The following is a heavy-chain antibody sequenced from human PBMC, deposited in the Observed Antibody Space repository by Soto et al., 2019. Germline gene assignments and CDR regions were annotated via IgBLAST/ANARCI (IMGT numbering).Heavy chain of an antibody. D-gene: IGHD1-26*01. CDR1: GFTFNSYW. J-gene: IGHJ5*02. V-gene: IGHV3-7*04. CDR3: ARGWGLDP. Sequence: EVQLVESGGGLVQPGGSLRLSCAASGFTFNSYWMTWVRQAPGKGLEWVANIKQDGSEKYYVDSVKGRFTISRDNAKNSLYLQMNSLRADDTAVYYCARGWGLDPWGQGTLVTVSS. CDR2: IKQDGSEK.